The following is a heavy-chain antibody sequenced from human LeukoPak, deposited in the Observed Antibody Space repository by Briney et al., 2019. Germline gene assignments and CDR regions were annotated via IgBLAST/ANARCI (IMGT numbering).Heavy chain of an antibody. J-gene: IGHJ5*02. CDR1: GFTFSSYG. CDR2: IRYDGSNK. V-gene: IGHV3-30*02. CDR3: ARDIVVVVAATRRNWFDP. Sequence: GGSLRLSCAASGFTFSSYGMHWVRQAPGKGLEWVAFIRYDGSNKYYADSVKGRFTISRDNSKNTLYLQMNSLRAEDTAVYYCARDIVVVVAATRRNWFDPWGQGTLVTVSS. D-gene: IGHD2-15*01.